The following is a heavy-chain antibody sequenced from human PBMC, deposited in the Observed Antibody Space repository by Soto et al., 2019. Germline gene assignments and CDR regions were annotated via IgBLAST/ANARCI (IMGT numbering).Heavy chain of an antibody. V-gene: IGHV4-4*02. CDR3: ARRKLEMMYVGWFDP. CDR2: THHSGST. J-gene: IGHJ5*02. CDR1: GDSISSRNW. Sequence: QVQLQESGPGLVKPSETLSLTCAVSGDSISSRNWWSWVRQTPGKGLEYIGETHHSGSTNYNPSLKSRVTMSVDKSKNQFSLNLNSVTAADTAIYYCARRKLEMMYVGWFDPWGQGTLVTVSS. D-gene: IGHD2-8*01.